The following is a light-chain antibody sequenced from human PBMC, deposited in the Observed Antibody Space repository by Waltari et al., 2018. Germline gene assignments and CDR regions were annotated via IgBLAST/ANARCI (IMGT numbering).Light chain of an antibody. CDR1: NIESKS. J-gene: IGLJ1*01. CDR2: YDN. CDR3: QLWDANTDPGV. Sequence: SYVLTQPPSVSVAPGETARITCGGNNIESKSVHWYRQRPGQAPVVVISYDNDRAAGIPERFSGSNYGNTATLTISRVEAGDEADYYCQLWDANTDPGVFGTGTEVTVL. V-gene: IGLV3-21*01.